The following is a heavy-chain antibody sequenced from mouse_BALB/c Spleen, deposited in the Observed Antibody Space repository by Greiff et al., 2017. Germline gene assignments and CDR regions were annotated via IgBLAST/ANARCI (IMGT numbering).Heavy chain of an antibody. CDR1: GYSITSDYA. J-gene: IGHJ4*01. V-gene: IGHV3-2*02. D-gene: IGHD2-10*01. CDR3: ARIGLLHYAMDD. CDR2: ISYSGST. Sequence: EVQLQQSGPGLVKPSQSLSLTCTVTGYSITSDYAWNWIRQFPGNKLEWMGYISYSGSTSYNPSLKSRISITRDTSKNQFFLQLNSVTTEDTATYYCARIGLLHYAMDDWGQGTSVTVSS.